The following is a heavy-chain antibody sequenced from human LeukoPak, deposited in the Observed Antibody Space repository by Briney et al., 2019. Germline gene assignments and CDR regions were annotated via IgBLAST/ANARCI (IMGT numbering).Heavy chain of an antibody. CDR2: IYDSGST. V-gene: IGHV4-59*01. CDR3: ARGRDSFWY. Sequence: SETLSLTCTVSGGSISSYYWSWIRQPPGKGLEWIGHIYDSGSTNYNPSLKSRVTISIDTSKNQFSLKLSSVTAADTAVYYCARGRDSFWYWGQGTLVTVSS. CDR1: GGSISSYY. J-gene: IGHJ4*02. D-gene: IGHD3-3*01.